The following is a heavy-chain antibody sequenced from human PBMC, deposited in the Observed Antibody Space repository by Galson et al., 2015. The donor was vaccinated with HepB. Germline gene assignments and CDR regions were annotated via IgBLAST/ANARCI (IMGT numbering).Heavy chain of an antibody. CDR3: AREGYSYGPGDL. Sequence: TLSLTCAVSGASITSNLWWSWVRQPPGQGLEWIGEISHSGTTNYNPSLKSRVTISVDKSKTQFSLKLSSVTAADTAVYYCAREGYSYGPGDLWGQGTLVTVSS. V-gene: IGHV4-4*02. J-gene: IGHJ5*02. D-gene: IGHD5-18*01. CDR1: GASITSNLW. CDR2: ISHSGTT.